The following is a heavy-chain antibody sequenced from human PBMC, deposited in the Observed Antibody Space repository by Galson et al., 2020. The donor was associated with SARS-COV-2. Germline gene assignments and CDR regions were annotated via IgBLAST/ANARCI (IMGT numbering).Heavy chain of an antibody. J-gene: IGHJ6*02. Sequence: KGLEWIAYINYSGSTNYNPSLKSRVTISIDTSKNQFSLQLTSLTAADTAIYYCARVGGYSYENYYYYGMDVWGQGTTVTVSS. CDR2: INYSGST. D-gene: IGHD5-18*01. CDR3: ARVGGYSYENYYYYGMDV. V-gene: IGHV4-59*01.